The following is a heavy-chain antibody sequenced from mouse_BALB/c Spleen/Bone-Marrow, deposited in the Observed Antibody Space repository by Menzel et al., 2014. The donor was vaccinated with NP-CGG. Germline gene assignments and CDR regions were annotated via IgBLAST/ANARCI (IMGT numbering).Heavy chain of an antibody. CDR2: IRLKSNNYAT. Sequence: EVQLQQSGGGLVQPGGSMKLSCVASGFTFSNYWMNWVRQSPEKGLDWVAEIRLKSNNYATHYAESVKGRFAISRDDSQSSVYLQMNNLRAEDTGIYYCTTGFAYWGQGTLVTVSA. CDR1: GFTFSNYW. CDR3: TTGFAY. V-gene: IGHV6-6*02. J-gene: IGHJ3*01.